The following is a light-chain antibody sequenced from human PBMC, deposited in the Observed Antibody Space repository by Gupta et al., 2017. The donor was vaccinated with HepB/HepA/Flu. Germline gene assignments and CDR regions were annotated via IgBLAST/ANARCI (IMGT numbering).Light chain of an antibody. Sequence: QSALTQPASVSGSPGQSITISCTGTTSDIGAYNYVSWYQQHPGKAPKLLIYDVSNRPSGVSNRVSGSKSGNTASLTISGLQAEDEADDHCSSYTSRTSYVCGTGTRVT. CDR2: DVS. CDR3: SSYTSRTSYV. V-gene: IGLV2-14*03. J-gene: IGLJ1*01. CDR1: TSDIGAYNY.